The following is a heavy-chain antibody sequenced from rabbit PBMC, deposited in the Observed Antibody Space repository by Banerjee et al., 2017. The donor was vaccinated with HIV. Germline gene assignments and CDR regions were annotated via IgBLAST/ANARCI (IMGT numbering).Heavy chain of an antibody. V-gene: IGHV1S45*01. CDR3: TRDDGSGHYIDGYFNL. CDR1: GFSFSSDYD. CDR2: IYTGNGKN. D-gene: IGHD1-1*01. J-gene: IGHJ4*01. Sequence: QEQLVESGGGLVQPEGSLTLTCTASGFSFSSDYDMSWVRQAPGKGLEWIGFIYTGNGKNYYASWAKGRFTISKTSSTTVTLQVTSLTAADTATYFCTRDDGSGHYIDGYFNLWGQGTLVTVS.